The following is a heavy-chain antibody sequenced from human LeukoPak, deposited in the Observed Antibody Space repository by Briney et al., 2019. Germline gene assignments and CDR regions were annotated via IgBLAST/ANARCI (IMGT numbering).Heavy chain of an antibody. J-gene: IGHJ2*01. V-gene: IGHV1-69*13. CDR3: ARGRLLTYSYGYWYFDL. D-gene: IGHD5-18*01. CDR1: GGTFSSYA. CDR2: IIPIFGTA. Sequence: GASVKVSCKASGGTFSSYAISWVRQAPGQGLEWMGGIIPIFGTANYAQKFRGRVTITADESTSTAYMELSSLRSEDTAVYYCARGRLLTYSYGYWYFDLWGRGTLVTVSS.